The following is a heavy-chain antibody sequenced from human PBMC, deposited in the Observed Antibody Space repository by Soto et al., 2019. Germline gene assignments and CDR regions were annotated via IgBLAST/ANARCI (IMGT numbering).Heavy chain of an antibody. V-gene: IGHV4-34*12. CDR2: LIHGGST. D-gene: IGHD3-16*01. CDR1: GASLGGFH. Sequence: SETLSLTCAIYGASLGGFHWTWLRQAPGKGLEWIGELIHGGSTNYNPSLKGRVSFSLDTSKNQFSLHLMSVTAADTAVYYCARSPLGYDYVRQTWREFGDSFEIWGRGTLVTVSS. CDR3: ARSPLGYDYVRQTWREFGDSFEI. J-gene: IGHJ3*02.